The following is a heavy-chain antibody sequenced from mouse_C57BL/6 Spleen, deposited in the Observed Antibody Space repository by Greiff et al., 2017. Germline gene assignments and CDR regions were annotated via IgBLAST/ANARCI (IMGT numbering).Heavy chain of an antibody. Sequence: EVHLVESEGGLVQPGSSMKLSCTASGFTFSDYYMAWVRQVPEKGLEWVANINYDGSSTYYLDSLKSRFIISRDNAKNILYLQMSSLKSEDTATYYCARGNLLWTTGSWYFDVWGTGTTVTVSS. D-gene: IGHD2-1*01. CDR2: INYDGSST. V-gene: IGHV5-16*01. J-gene: IGHJ1*03. CDR1: GFTFSDYY. CDR3: ARGNLLWTTGSWYFDV.